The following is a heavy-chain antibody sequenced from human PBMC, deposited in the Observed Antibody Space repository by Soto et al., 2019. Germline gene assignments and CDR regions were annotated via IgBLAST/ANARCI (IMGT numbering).Heavy chain of an antibody. Sequence: GGSLRLSCAASGFTFGNAWMTWVRQAPGKGLEWVAHIKSKTDGGTTDYAAPVKGRFAISRDDSKNTLYLQMNSLKTEDTAVYYCTTAQYWGQGTLVTVSS. J-gene: IGHJ4*02. V-gene: IGHV3-15*01. CDR1: GFTFGNAW. CDR3: TTAQY. CDR2: IKSKTDGGTT.